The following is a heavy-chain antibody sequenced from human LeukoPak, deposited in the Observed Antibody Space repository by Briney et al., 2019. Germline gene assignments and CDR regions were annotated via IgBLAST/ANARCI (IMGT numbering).Heavy chain of an antibody. CDR2: INPKSGDT. V-gene: IGHV1-2*02. J-gene: IGHJ5*02. CDR3: ARSTTQYWFDP. Sequence: ASVKVSCKASGYTFSDYYMHWVRQAPGQGLEWMGWINPKSGDTKYSQKFQGRITMTTDTSTSTAYMELRSLRSDDTAVYYCARSTTQYWFDPWGQGTLVTVSS. CDR1: GYTFSDYY. D-gene: IGHD4-17*01.